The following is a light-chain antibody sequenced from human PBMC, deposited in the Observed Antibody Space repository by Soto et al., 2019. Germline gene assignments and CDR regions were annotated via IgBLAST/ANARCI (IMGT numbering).Light chain of an antibody. Sequence: EIVMTQSPVTLSVSPVERTTLSCRASQSVSSNLAWYQQRPGQAPRLLIYDASTRATGIPSRFSGSGSGTEFTLTISSLESEDFAVYYCQQRSNWLWTFGQGTKVDIK. CDR2: DAS. J-gene: IGKJ1*01. CDR1: QSVSSN. CDR3: QQRSNWLWT. V-gene: IGKV3-15*01.